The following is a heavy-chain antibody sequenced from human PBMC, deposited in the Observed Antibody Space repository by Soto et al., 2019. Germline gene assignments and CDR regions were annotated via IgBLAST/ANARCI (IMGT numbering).Heavy chain of an antibody. D-gene: IGHD3-3*01. CDR1: GFSITNTW. J-gene: IGHJ4*02. CDR3: NSYPDFWGGHTPL. V-gene: IGHV3-15*07. Sequence: EVQLVESGGGLVQPGGSLRLSCAASGFSITNTWMHWVRQAPGKGLEWVVRVKSKAAGGTADYAAPVKGRFTVSRDDSKNTQYLQMTSLKMEDTAVYYCNSYPDFWGGHTPLWGQGTLVTVSS. CDR2: VKSKAAGGTA.